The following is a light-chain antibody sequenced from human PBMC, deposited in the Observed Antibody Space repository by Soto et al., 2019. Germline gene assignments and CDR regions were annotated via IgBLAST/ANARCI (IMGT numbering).Light chain of an antibody. V-gene: IGKV3D-15*01. CDR2: GAS. J-gene: IGKJ1*01. CDR1: QSVSSN. Sequence: EIVLTQSPATLSVSLGDSATLSCRASQSVSSNLVWYQQKTGQAPRLLIHGASTSATGIPARFSGSGSGTEFTLTISSLQSEDFAVYYCKQYNNWPPGTFGQGTKVDIK. CDR3: KQYNNWPPGT.